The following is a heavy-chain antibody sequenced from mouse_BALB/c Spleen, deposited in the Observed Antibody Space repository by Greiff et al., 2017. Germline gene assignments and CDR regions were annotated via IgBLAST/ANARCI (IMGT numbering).Heavy chain of an antibody. V-gene: IGHV1-7*01. Sequence: VQVVESGAELAKPGASVKMSCKASGYTFTSYWMHWVKQRPGQGLEWIGYINPSTGYTEYNQKFKDKATLTADKSSSTAYMQLSSLTSEDSAVYYCAIYYGYDGWFAYWGQGTLVTVSA. D-gene: IGHD2-2*01. CDR1: GYTFTSYW. CDR2: INPSTGYT. J-gene: IGHJ3*01. CDR3: AIYYGYDGWFAY.